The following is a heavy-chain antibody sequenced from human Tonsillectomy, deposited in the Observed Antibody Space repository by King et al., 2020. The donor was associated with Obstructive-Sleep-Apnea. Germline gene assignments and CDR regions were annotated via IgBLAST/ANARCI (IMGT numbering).Heavy chain of an antibody. D-gene: IGHD3-9*01. V-gene: IGHV4-59*08. CDR1: CGSISDYY. CDR3: ARSPYYDILTGYYNRAFDI. Sequence: QLQESGPGLVKPSETLSLTCSVSCGSISDYYWSWIRQPPGKGLEWIGYISYSGSTNYNPSLKSRVTISLDTSKNQFSLRLSSVTAADTAVYYCARSPYYDILTGYYNRAFDIWGQGTMVTVSS. CDR2: ISYSGST. J-gene: IGHJ3*02.